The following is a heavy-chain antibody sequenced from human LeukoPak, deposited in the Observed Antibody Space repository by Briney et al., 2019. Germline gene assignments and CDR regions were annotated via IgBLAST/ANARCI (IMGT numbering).Heavy chain of an antibody. V-gene: IGHV4-61*02. CDR1: GGSISSGSYY. J-gene: IGHJ4*02. CDR2: IYTSGST. D-gene: IGHD3-22*01. Sequence: PSETLSLTCTVSGGSISSGSYYWSWIRQPAGKGLEWIGRIYTSGSTNYNPSLKSRVTISVDTSKNQFSLKLSSVTAADTAVYYCAREGKSGYYDSSGYYYLTVFDYWGQGTLVTVSS. CDR3: AREGKSGYYDSSGYYYLTVFDY.